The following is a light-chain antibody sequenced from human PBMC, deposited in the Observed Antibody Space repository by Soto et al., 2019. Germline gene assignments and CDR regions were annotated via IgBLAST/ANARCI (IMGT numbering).Light chain of an antibody. CDR3: MQALQAPYT. V-gene: IGKV2-28*01. CDR2: LGS. Sequence: EMVMTQSPLSLPVTPGEPASISCRSSQILLHSNGYNYLDCYLQKPGQSPQLLIFLGSNRASGVPDRFSGSGSGTDFTLKISRVEAEDVGVYYCMQALQAPYTFGLGTKLEIK. CDR1: QILLHSNGYNY. J-gene: IGKJ2*01.